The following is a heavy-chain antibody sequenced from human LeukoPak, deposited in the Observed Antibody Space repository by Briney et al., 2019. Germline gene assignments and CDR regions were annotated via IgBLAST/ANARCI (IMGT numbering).Heavy chain of an antibody. CDR2: ISYDGSNK. CDR1: GFTFSSYA. J-gene: IGHJ6*02. Sequence: PGRSLRLSCAASGFTFSSYAMHWVRQAPGKGLEWVAVISYDGSNKYYADSVKGRFTISRDNSKNTLYLQMNSLRAEDTAVYYCARGDFEDYGMDVWGQGTTVTVSS. CDR3: ARGDFEDYGMDV. V-gene: IGHV3-30-3*01.